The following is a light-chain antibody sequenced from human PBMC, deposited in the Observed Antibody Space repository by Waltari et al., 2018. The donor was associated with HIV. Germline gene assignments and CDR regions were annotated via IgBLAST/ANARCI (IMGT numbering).Light chain of an antibody. CDR1: SSDVGNYNY. CDR2: EVN. CDR3: SSYAATNTLV. V-gene: IGLV2-8*01. J-gene: IGLJ3*02. Sequence: QSALTQPPSASGSPGQSVTISCTGTSSDVGNYNYDSWYQQHPGNAPKLMIYEVNKRPSGVPDRFSGSKSGNTASLTVSGLQAEDEAEYYCSSYAATNTLVFGGGTKVTVL.